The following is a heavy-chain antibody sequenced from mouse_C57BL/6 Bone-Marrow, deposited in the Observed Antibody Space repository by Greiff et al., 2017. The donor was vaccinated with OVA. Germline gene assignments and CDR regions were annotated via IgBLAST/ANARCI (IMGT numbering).Heavy chain of an antibody. CDR2: ISSGGSYT. CDR3: ARQGITTVVAPYAMDY. V-gene: IGHV5-6*01. Sequence: DVQLVESGGDLVKPGGSLKLSCAASGFTFSSYGMSWVRQTPDKRLEWVATISSGGSYTYYPDSVKGRFTISRDNAKNTLYLQMSSLKSEDTDMYYCARQGITTVVAPYAMDYWGQGTSVTVSS. J-gene: IGHJ4*01. D-gene: IGHD1-1*01. CDR1: GFTFSSYG.